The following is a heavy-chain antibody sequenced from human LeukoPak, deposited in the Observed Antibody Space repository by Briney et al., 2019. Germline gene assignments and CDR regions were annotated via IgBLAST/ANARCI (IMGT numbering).Heavy chain of an antibody. Sequence: GSLRLSCAASGFTFSSYAMSWVRQAPGKGLEWVSAISCSGGSTYYADSVKGRFTISRDNSKNTMYLQMNSLRAEDTALYYCAKEHRGVRSSWSTWGIDYWGQGTLVTVSS. D-gene: IGHD6-13*01. CDR3: AKEHRGVRSSWSTWGIDY. CDR2: ISCSGGST. CDR1: GFTFSSYA. V-gene: IGHV3-23*01. J-gene: IGHJ4*02.